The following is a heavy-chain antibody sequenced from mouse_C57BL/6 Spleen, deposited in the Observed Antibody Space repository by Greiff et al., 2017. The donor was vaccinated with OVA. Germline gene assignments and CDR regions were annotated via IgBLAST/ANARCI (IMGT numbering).Heavy chain of an antibody. D-gene: IGHD2-1*01. CDR3: ARDGAYGTAWFAY. J-gene: IGHJ3*01. CDR2: IYPGDGDT. CDR1: GFAFSSSW. Sequence: QVQLQQSGPELVQPGASVKISCKASGFAFSSSWMNWVQQRPGKGLEWIGRIYPGDGDTNYNGKFKGKATLTADKSSSTAYMQLSSLTSEDSAVYFCARDGAYGTAWFAYWGQGTLVTVSA. V-gene: IGHV1-82*01.